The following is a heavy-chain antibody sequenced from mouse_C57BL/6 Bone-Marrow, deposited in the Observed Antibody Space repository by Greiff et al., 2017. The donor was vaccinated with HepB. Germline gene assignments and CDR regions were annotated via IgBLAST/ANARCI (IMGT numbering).Heavy chain of an antibody. V-gene: IGHV5-4*01. J-gene: IGHJ3*01. CDR1: GFTFSSYA. CDR2: ISDGGSYT. Sequence: LVESGGGLVKPGGSLKLSCAASGFTFSSYAMSWVRQTPEKRLEWVATISDGGSYTYYPDNVKGRFTISRDNAKNNLYLQMSHLKSEDTAMYYCARDSSYYWGQGTLVTVSA. CDR3: ARDSSYY. D-gene: IGHD1-1*01.